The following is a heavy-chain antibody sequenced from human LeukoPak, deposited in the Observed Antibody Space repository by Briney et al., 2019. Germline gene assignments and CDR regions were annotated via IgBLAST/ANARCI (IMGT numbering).Heavy chain of an antibody. J-gene: IGHJ4*02. Sequence: GGSLRLSCAASGFTVSSNYMSWIRQAPGKGLELVSVIYSGGSTYYADSVKGRFTISRDSSKNTLYLQMNSLRVEDTAVYYCARDRLYISSSEDYWGQGILVTVSS. CDR2: IYSGGST. D-gene: IGHD6-6*01. V-gene: IGHV3-53*01. CDR3: ARDRLYISSSEDY. CDR1: GFTVSSNY.